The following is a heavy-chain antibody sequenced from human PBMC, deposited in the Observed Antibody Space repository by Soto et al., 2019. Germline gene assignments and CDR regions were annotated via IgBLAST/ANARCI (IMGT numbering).Heavy chain of an antibody. Sequence: PGGSLRLSCAVSGFTFANHWMHWVRQAPGKGLEWVSRMNSDGSTTDYADSVKGRFTVSRDNAKNTLYLQMNSLRAEDTAVYYCATAEVDYGGPGTLVTVSS. J-gene: IGHJ4*02. CDR2: MNSDGSTT. V-gene: IGHV3-74*01. CDR1: GFTFANHW. CDR3: ATAEVDY.